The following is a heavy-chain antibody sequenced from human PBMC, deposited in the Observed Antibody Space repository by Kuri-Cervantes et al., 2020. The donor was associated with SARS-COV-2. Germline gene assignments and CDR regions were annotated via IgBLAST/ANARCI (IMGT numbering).Heavy chain of an antibody. V-gene: IGHV3-13*05. CDR1: GLTFSSYD. D-gene: IGHD4-23*01. CDR2: IGTAGDP. Sequence: GGSLRLSCAASGLTFSSYDMHWVRQATGKGLEWVSAIGTAGDPYYPGSVKGRFTISRENAKNSLYLQMNSLRAGDTAVYYCARGRYGGDERVNDYWGQGTLVTVSS. J-gene: IGHJ4*02. CDR3: ARGRYGGDERVNDY.